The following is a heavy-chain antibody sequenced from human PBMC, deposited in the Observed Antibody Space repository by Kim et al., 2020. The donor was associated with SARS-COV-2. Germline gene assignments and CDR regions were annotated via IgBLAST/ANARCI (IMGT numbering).Heavy chain of an antibody. Sequence: GGSLRLSCAASGFTFSSYWMTWVRQAPGKGLEWVANIKQDGNQKYYVDSVKGRFTISRDNAKNSLYLQMNSLRAEDTAVYYCARDGDLYSRGKDAFAIWGQGTMVTVSS. CDR2: IKQDGNQK. V-gene: IGHV3-7*01. D-gene: IGHD6-19*01. CDR1: GFTFSSYW. CDR3: ARDGDLYSRGKDAFAI. J-gene: IGHJ3*02.